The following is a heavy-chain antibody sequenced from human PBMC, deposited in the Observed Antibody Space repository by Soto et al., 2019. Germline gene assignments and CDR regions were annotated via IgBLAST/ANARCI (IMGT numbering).Heavy chain of an antibody. D-gene: IGHD3-3*01. Sequence: EVQLVESGGDLVQPGGSLKLSCVASGFAFNNSTIHWVRQASGKGLEWLGRMRGRRNNYASAYGASVKDRNTMSGDDSPDTSYLQIHSLRSEDTAVYYFTRFAGHFGVPPNGGVYYTYYMDVWGKGTTVTVSS. CDR3: TRFAGHFGVPPNGGVYYTYYMDV. CDR2: MRGRRNNYAS. J-gene: IGHJ6*03. V-gene: IGHV3-73*01. CDR1: GFAFNNST.